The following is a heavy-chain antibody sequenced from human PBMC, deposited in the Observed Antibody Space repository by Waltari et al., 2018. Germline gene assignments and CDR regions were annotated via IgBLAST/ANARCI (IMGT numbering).Heavy chain of an antibody. D-gene: IGHD2-15*01. V-gene: IGHV4-4*02. CDR1: GESMSSGDW. Sequence: QMQMQESGPGLVKPSGTLSVTCTVSGESMSSGDWWSWVRQSPEKGLEWIGQSQRSGRTHYNPSFESRVSISIDPSSNQFSLKMTSTTAADTAVYYCARDRGRGIYLDSWGRGTLVTVSA. CDR2: SQRSGRT. J-gene: IGHJ4*02. CDR3: ARDRGRGIYLDS.